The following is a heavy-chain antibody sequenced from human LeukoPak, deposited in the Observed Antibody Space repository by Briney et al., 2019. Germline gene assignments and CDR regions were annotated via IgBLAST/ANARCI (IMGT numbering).Heavy chain of an antibody. CDR2: ITSSSTTI. Sequence: GGSLRLSCAASGFTFRTYTMSWVRQAPGKGLEWLSYITSSSTTIYYAGSVKGRFTISRDNAKNSLYLQMNSLRAEDTAVYYCARTRLGAFDIWGQGTMVTVSS. J-gene: IGHJ3*02. CDR1: GFTFRTYT. CDR3: ARTRLGAFDI. V-gene: IGHV3-48*01.